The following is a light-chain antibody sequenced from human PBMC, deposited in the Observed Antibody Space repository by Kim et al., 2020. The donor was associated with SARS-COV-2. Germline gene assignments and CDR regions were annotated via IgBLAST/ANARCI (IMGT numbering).Light chain of an antibody. J-gene: IGKJ3*01. CDR1: HSISGL. Sequence: GERASLSSGARHSISGLWAWYQRKPRQAPRLLIYDAPNRATGIPARFSGGGSGTDFTLTISSLEPEDFAVYYCQQRLNLPRTFGPGTKVDIK. V-gene: IGKV3-11*01. CDR3: QQRLNLPRT. CDR2: DAP.